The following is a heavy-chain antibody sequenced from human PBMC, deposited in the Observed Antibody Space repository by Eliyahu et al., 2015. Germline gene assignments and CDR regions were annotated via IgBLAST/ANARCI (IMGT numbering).Heavy chain of an antibody. V-gene: IGHV4-34*01. CDR2: INHSGST. D-gene: IGHD3-10*01. J-gene: IGHJ6*02. CDR1: GGSFSXYY. Sequence: QVQLQQWGAGLLKPSETLSLTCAVYGGSFSXYYWSWXRQPPGKGLEWIGEINHSGSTNYNPSLKSRVTISVDTSKNQFSLKLSSVTAADTAVYYCAGNRGYSGYYYYYYGMDVWGQGTTVTVSS. CDR3: AGNRGYSGYYYYYYGMDV.